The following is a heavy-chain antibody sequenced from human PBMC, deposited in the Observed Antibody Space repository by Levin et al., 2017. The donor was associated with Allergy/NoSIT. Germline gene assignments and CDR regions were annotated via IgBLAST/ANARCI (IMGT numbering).Heavy chain of an antibody. CDR3: ARNHAWYGAGYFDY. V-gene: IGHV3-66*02. Sequence: LSLTCAASGFTVSSNYMSWVRQAPGKGLEWVSVIYSGGDTYYADSVMGRFTISRDNSKNTLYLQMNSLRAEDTAVYYCARNHAWYGAGYFDYWGQRTLVSVSS. CDR2: IYSGGDT. J-gene: IGHJ4*02. CDR1: GFTVSSNY. D-gene: IGHD3-10*01.